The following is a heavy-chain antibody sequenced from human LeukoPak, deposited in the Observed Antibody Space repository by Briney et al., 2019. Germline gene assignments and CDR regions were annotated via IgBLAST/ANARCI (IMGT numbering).Heavy chain of an antibody. V-gene: IGHV4-59*01. CDR2: VYHSGDT. J-gene: IGHJ4*02. Sequence: SETLSLTCSVSGGSIGHFYWSWIRQPPGRGLEWIGNVYHSGDTKYSPSLQSRVTILVDTSQNQISLDLRSVTAADTALYYCARDDSYSTFDFWGLGTLVTVSS. CDR1: GGSIGHFY. D-gene: IGHD4-11*01. CDR3: ARDDSYSTFDF.